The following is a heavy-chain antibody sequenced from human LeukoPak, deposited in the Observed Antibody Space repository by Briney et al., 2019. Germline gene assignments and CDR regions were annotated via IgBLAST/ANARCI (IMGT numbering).Heavy chain of an antibody. CDR2: IKQDGSEK. CDR3: ASWRDTYYYDSSGLRLNI. CDR1: GFTFSSYW. Sequence: GGPLTLSCAASGFTFSSYWMSWVRQAPGKGLEWVANIKQDGSEKYYVDSVKGRFTISRDNAKNSLYLQMNSLRAEDTALYYCASWRDTYYYDSSGLRLNIWGQGTMVTVSS. J-gene: IGHJ3*02. D-gene: IGHD3-22*01. V-gene: IGHV3-7*03.